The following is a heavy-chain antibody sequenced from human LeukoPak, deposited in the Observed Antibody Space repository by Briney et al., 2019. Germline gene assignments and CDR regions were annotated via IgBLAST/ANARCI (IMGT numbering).Heavy chain of an antibody. CDR3: ARDLRVVPAATHYYYYGMDV. CDR2: IKSDGTYS. D-gene: IGHD2-2*01. J-gene: IGHJ6*02. V-gene: IGHV3-74*01. Sequence: GGSLRLSCAASGFTFSNHWMHWVRQAPGKGLVWVSRIKSDGTYSDYADSVKGRFTVSRDNARNTLYLQMDSLRAEDTAVYYCARDLRVVPAATHYYYYGMDVWGQGTTVTVSS. CDR1: GFTFSNHW.